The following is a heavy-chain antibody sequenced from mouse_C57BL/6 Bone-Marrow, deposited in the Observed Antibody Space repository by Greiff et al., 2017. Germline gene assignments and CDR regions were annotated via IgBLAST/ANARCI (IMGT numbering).Heavy chain of an antibody. D-gene: IGHD1-1*01. Sequence: QVQLKESGAELARPGASVKLSCKASGYTFTSYGISWVKQRPGQGLEWIGEIYPRSGNTYYNEKFKGKATLTADKSSSTAYMELRSLTSEDSAVYFCARGRITTVVAPFAYWGQGTLVTVSA. CDR3: ARGRITTVVAPFAY. J-gene: IGHJ3*01. V-gene: IGHV1-81*01. CDR2: IYPRSGNT. CDR1: GYTFTSYG.